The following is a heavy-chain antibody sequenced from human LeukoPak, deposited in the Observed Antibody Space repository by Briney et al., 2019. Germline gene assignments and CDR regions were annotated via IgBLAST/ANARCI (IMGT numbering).Heavy chain of an antibody. CDR2: MKQDGSEK. CDR3: AKVGSGWYSYFDY. CDR1: GFTFSRHW. J-gene: IGHJ4*02. V-gene: IGHV3-7*05. Sequence: GGSLRLSCAASGFTFSRHWMSWVRQAPGRGLEWVASMKQDGSEKYYVDSVKGRFTISRDNANNSLYLQMNSLRAEDTAVYYCAKVGSGWYSYFDYWGQGTLVTASS. D-gene: IGHD6-19*01.